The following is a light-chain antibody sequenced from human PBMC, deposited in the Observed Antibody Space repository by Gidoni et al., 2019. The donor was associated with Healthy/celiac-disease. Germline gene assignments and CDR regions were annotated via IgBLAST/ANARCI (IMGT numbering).Light chain of an antibody. V-gene: IGKV1-39*01. CDR3: QQGYSTPRT. Sequence: IQITQSPSSLSASVGDRVTITCRASQSISSYLNWYQQKPGKAPKLLIYAASSLQSGVPSRFSGSGSGTDFTLTISSLQPEDFATYYCQQGYSTPRTFGEGTKVEIK. J-gene: IGKJ1*01. CDR2: AAS. CDR1: QSISSY.